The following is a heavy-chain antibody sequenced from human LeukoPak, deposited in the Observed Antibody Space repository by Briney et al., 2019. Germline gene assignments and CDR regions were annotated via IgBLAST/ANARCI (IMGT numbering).Heavy chain of an antibody. CDR1: GFTFSSYG. J-gene: IGHJ2*01. CDR3: ARGVAMGNSGLWYFGL. Sequence: GGSLRLSCAASGFTFSSYGMHWVRQAPGKGLEWVAVISYDGSNKYYADSVKGRFTISRDNSKNTLYLQMNSLRAEDTAVYYCARGVAMGNSGLWYFGLWGRGTLVTVSS. CDR2: ISYDGSNK. D-gene: IGHD2-15*01. V-gene: IGHV3-30*03.